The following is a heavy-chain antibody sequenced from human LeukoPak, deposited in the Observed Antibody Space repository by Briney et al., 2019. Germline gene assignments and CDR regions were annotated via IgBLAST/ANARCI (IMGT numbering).Heavy chain of an antibody. D-gene: IGHD3-22*01. J-gene: IGHJ4*02. CDR1: GFTFSTYA. V-gene: IGHV3-23*01. Sequence: GGSLRLACAASGFTFSTYAMSWVRQAPGKGLEWVSALTNSGGSGGVTYYADYVKGRFIISRDNSKSPLYLQLSSLRAEDTAVYYCAKAMSSDHYDSRGFYRVDFDSWGQGTLVTVSS. CDR2: LTNSGGSGGVT. CDR3: AKAMSSDHYDSRGFYRVDFDS.